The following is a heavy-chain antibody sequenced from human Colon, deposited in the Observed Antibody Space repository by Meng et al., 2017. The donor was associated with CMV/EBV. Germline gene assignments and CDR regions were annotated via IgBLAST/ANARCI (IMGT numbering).Heavy chain of an antibody. D-gene: IGHD3-10*01. Sequence: SVKVSCKASGGTFTSYSINWVRQVPGQGLEWVGGIITVLDVANYAQKFQGRVTITADKSTNTAYMELSSLTSDDTAIYYCGRRHGSGSLDPWGQGILVTVSS. J-gene: IGHJ5*02. CDR3: GRRHGSGSLDP. V-gene: IGHV1-69*10. CDR1: GGTFTSYS. CDR2: IITVLDVA.